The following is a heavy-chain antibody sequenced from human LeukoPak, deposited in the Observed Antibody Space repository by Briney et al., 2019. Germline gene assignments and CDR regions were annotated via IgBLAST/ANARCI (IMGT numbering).Heavy chain of an antibody. CDR3: ARDYGYYYDSSGYYTFDY. Sequence: ASVKASCKASGYTFTSYDINWVRQATGQGLEWMGWMNPNSGNTGYAQKLQGRVTMTTDTSTSTAYMELRSLRSDDTAVYYCARDYGYYYDSSGYYTFDYWGQGTLVTVSS. J-gene: IGHJ4*02. CDR1: GYTFTSYD. D-gene: IGHD3-22*01. CDR2: MNPNSGNT. V-gene: IGHV1-8*02.